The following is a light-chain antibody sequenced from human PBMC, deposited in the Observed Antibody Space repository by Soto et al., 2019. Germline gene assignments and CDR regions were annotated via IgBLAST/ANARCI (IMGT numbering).Light chain of an antibody. CDR2: DAS. V-gene: IGKV1-5*01. CDR3: QQYYNYPLT. Sequence: DIPMTQSPSTLSASVGDRVTITCRASQTISFSLAWYQQKPGKAPKLLIYDASTLQSGVPSRFSGSESGTDFTPTISSLQSEDFATYYCQQYYNYPLTFGGGTKVDI. J-gene: IGKJ4*01. CDR1: QTISFS.